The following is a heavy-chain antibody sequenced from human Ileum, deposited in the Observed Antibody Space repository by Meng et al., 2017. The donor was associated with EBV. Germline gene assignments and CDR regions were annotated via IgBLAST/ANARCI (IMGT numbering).Heavy chain of an antibody. D-gene: IGHD3-9*01. CDR1: GGSVSSNDYH. J-gene: IGHJ5*02. Sequence: GQLQGSGPGLGKPSEALSLTCPVSGGSVSSNDYHWSWIRQPPGKGLEWIGCMYDSENAKYNPSLNSRVTISIDTTRNHFVLKLSSVTAADTAVYYCAYYFVGRGGPGSWGQGTLVTVSS. CDR3: AYYFVGRGGPGS. CDR2: MYDSENA. V-gene: IGHV4-61*03.